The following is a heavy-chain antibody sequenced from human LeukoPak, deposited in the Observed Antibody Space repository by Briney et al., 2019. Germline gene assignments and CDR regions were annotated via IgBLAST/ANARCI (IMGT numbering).Heavy chain of an antibody. CDR2: INPNSGGT. CDR3: ASGPSDLGSSSQY. J-gene: IGHJ4*02. V-gene: IGHV1-2*02. D-gene: IGHD6-6*01. Sequence: GWINPNSGGTNYAQKFQGRVTMTTGTSISTAYMELSSLRSDDTAVYYCASGPSDLGSSSQYWGQGTLVTVSS.